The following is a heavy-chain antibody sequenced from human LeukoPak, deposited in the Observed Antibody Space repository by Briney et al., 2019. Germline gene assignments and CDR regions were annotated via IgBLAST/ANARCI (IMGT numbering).Heavy chain of an antibody. CDR1: GYTFTSYA. Sequence: ASVKASCKASGYTFTSYAVNWVRQAPGQGPEWMGWINTNSGNPTYAQGFTGRFVFSLDTSVSTAYLQISSLKAEDTAVYYCARGRSSGSYHWFDPWGQGTLVTVSS. CDR3: ARGRSSGSYHWFDP. V-gene: IGHV7-4-1*02. J-gene: IGHJ5*02. D-gene: IGHD3-10*01. CDR2: INTNSGNP.